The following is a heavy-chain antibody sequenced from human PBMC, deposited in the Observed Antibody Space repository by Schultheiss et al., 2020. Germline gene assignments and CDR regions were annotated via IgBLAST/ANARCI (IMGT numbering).Heavy chain of an antibody. CDR2: IYYSGTT. CDR3: AAIGDY. Sequence: SQTLSLTCTVSGGSISRFYWSWIRQSPGRGLEWIGYIYYSGTTSYNPSLKSRVTISVDASKNQFSLKLSSVTAADTAVYYCAAIGDYWGQGTLVTVSS. D-gene: IGHD2/OR15-2a*01. CDR1: GGSISRFY. J-gene: IGHJ4*02. V-gene: IGHV4-59*12.